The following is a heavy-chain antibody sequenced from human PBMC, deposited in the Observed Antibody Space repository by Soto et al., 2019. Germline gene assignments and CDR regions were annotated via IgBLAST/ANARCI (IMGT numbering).Heavy chain of an antibody. CDR3: ARENVLSYVDTTMVDYFDY. J-gene: IGHJ4*02. D-gene: IGHD5-18*01. CDR2: ISGYNGDT. Sequence: ASVKVSCKASGYTFNTYSISWVRQAPGQGLEWMGWISGYNGDTHYAQKFQGRVTMTTDTSTSTAYMELRSLRSDDTAMYYCARENVLSYVDTTMVDYFDYWGQGTLVTVSS. CDR1: GYTFNTYS. V-gene: IGHV1-18*01.